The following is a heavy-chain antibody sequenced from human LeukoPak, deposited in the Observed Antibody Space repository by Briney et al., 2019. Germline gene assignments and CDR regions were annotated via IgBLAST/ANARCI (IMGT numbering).Heavy chain of an antibody. CDR2: IYYSGST. D-gene: IGHD3-3*01. V-gene: IGHV4-30-4*07. Sequence: PSQTLSLTCAVPGGSMSSGGYSWSRIRQPPGEGLSWIGYIYYSGSTYYNPSLKSRVTISVDTSKNQFSLKLSSVTAADTAVYYSAREKDFSLWDAAVDYWGQGTLVTVSS. CDR1: GGSMSSGGYS. J-gene: IGHJ4*02. CDR3: AREKDFSLWDAAVDY.